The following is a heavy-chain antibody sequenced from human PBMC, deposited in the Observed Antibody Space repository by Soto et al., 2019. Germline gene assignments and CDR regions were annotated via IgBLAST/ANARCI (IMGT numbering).Heavy chain of an antibody. CDR3: AKVDIEEYDFWSGSRLNFDY. V-gene: IGHV3-23*01. CDR1: GFTFSSYA. D-gene: IGHD3-3*01. Sequence: HPGGSLRLSCAASGFTFSSYAMSWVRQAPGKGLEWVSAISGSGGSTYYADPVKGRFTISRDNSKNTLYLQMNSLRAEDTAVYYCAKVDIEEYDFWSGSRLNFDYWGQGTLVTVSS. CDR2: ISGSGGST. J-gene: IGHJ4*02.